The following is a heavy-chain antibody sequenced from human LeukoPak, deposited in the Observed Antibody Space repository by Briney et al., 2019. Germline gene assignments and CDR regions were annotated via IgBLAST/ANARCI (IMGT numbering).Heavy chain of an antibody. CDR3: ARGLGICDY. J-gene: IGHJ4*02. V-gene: IGHV4-39*07. Sequence: SETLSLTCTVSGGSISSSSYYWGWIRQPPGKGLEWIGEINHSGSTNYNPSLKSRVTISVDTSKNQFSLKLSSVTAADTAVYYCARGLGICDYWGQGTLVTVSS. CDR2: INHSGST. CDR1: GGSISSSSYY. D-gene: IGHD3-9*01.